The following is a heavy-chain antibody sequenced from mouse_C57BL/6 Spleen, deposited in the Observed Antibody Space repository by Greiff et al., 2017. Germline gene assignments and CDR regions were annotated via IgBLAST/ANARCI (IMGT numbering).Heavy chain of an antibody. CDR2: IDPSDSYT. CDR1: GYTFTSYW. Sequence: QVQLKQPGAELVKPGASVKLSCKASGYTFTSYWMQWVKQRPGQGLEWIGEIDPSDSYTNYNQKFKGKATLTVDTSSSTAYMQLSSLTSEDSAVYYCARVATTVGPIDYWGQGTTLTVSS. V-gene: IGHV1-50*01. D-gene: IGHD1-1*01. CDR3: ARVATTVGPIDY. J-gene: IGHJ2*01.